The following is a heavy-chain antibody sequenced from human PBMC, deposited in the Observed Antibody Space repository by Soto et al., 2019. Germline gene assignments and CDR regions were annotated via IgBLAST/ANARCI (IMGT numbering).Heavy chain of an antibody. Sequence: QVQLQESGPRLVKPSETLSLTCTISGGSIGSYYWSWIRQPPGKGMEWIGNIYPSWSTNYNPSLKRRATISVDTSKNQFAVKLNSVTAADTAVYYCARSGAAGAGRNWFDPWGQGTLVTVSS. D-gene: IGHD6-13*01. CDR1: GGSIGSYY. J-gene: IGHJ5*02. V-gene: IGHV4-59*01. CDR2: IYPSWST. CDR3: ARSGAAGAGRNWFDP.